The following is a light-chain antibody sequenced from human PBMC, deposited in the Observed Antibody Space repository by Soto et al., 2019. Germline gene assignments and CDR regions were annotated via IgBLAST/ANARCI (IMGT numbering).Light chain of an antibody. CDR1: QSLLHNNGYKY. CDR2: LSS. Sequence: DIVLTQSPLSLPVTPGEPASISCRSSQSLLHNNGYKYLDWYLQKPGRSPQLLIYLSSIRASGVPDRFSESVSGPEFTLVISRVEAEDVVVYFCMQHFQAPHTYGAGNLVELK. CDR3: MQHFQAPHT. V-gene: IGKV2-28*01. J-gene: IGKJ4*02.